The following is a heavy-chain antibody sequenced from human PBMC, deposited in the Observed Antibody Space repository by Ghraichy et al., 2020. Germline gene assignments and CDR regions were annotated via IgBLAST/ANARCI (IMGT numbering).Heavy chain of an antibody. V-gene: IGHV3-53*01. CDR2: IHGGGTT. CDR1: GFTVNTNY. Sequence: GESLNISCAASGFTVNTNYMTWVHQAPGKGLEWVSVIHGGGTTYYADSVKGRFTISRDNSKNTLYLQMNSLRAEDTAVYYCARDSASYGMDVWGQGTAVTVPS. CDR3: ARDSASYGMDV. J-gene: IGHJ6*02. D-gene: IGHD1-26*01.